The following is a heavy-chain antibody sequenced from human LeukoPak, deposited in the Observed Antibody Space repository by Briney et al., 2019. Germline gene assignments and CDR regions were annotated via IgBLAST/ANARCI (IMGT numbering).Heavy chain of an antibody. Sequence: PSETLSLTCTVSGGSISSYYWSWIRQPPGKGLEWIGYIYYSGSTNYNPSLKSRVTISVDTSKNQFSLKLSSVTAADTAVYYCARYIRGGRGVITPFDIWSQGTMVTVSS. V-gene: IGHV4-59*01. CDR1: GGSISSYY. CDR2: IYYSGST. J-gene: IGHJ3*02. CDR3: ARYIRGGRGVITPFDI. D-gene: IGHD3-3*01.